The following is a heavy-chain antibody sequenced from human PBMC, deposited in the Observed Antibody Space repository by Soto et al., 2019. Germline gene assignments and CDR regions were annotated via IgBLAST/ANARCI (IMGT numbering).Heavy chain of an antibody. Sequence: QVQLQESGPGLVKPSGTLSPTCTVSGGSISSDYWNWIRQPPGKGLEWIGYIHSGSTTYSASLRSRVTLSVDTSKNQFSLKLSSVTAADTAVYFCARHDGSRSTDYWGQGTLVTVSS. J-gene: IGHJ4*02. CDR1: GGSISSDY. D-gene: IGHD3-10*01. V-gene: IGHV4-59*08. CDR2: IHSGST. CDR3: ARHDGSRSTDY.